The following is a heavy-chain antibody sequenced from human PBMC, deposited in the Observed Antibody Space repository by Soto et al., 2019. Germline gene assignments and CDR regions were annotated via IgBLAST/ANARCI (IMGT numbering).Heavy chain of an antibody. Sequence: GGSLRLSCAASGFTFDDYAMHWVRQAPGKGLEWVSGISWNSGSIGYADSVKGRFTISRDNAKNSLYLQMNSLRAEDTALYYCAKGYCTNGVCYNGYYFDYWGQGTLVTVSS. CDR3: AKGYCTNGVCYNGYYFDY. CDR2: ISWNSGSI. V-gene: IGHV3-9*01. D-gene: IGHD2-8*01. CDR1: GFTFDDYA. J-gene: IGHJ4*02.